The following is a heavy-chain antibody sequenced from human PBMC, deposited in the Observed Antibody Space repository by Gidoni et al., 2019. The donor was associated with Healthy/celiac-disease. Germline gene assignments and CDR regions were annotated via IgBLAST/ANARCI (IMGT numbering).Heavy chain of an antibody. V-gene: IGHV2-26*01. CDR1: GFSLSNARMG. CDR2: IFSNDEK. Sequence: QVTLKESGPVLVKPTETLTLTCTVSGFSLSNARMGVSWIRQPPGKALEWLAHIFSNDEKSYSTSLKSRLTISKDTSKSQVVLTMTNMDPVDTATYCCARVTYYDFWSGYRLYYYYGMDVWGQGTTVTVSS. D-gene: IGHD3-3*01. J-gene: IGHJ6*02. CDR3: ARVTYYDFWSGYRLYYYYGMDV.